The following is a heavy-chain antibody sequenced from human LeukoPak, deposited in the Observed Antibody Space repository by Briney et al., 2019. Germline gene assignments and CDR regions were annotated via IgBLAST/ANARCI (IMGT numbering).Heavy chain of an antibody. CDR2: IIPIFGTA. V-gene: IGHV1-69*13. D-gene: IGHD3/OR15-3a*01. CDR3: AREPRPRLAWLFISPRDAFDI. CDR1: GGTFSSYA. J-gene: IGHJ3*02. Sequence: ASVKVSCKASGGTFSSYAISWVRQPPGQGLEWMGGIIPIFGTANYAQKFQGRVTITADESTSTAYMELSSLRSEDTAVYYCAREPRPRLAWLFISPRDAFDIWGQGTMVTVSS.